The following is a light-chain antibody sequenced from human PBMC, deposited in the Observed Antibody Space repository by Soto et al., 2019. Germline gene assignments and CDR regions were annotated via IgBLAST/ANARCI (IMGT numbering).Light chain of an antibody. Sequence: DPVTITCRASQGISSWLAWYQQKPGKAPKLLIYAASSLQSGVPSRFSGSGSGTDFTLTISRLEPEDFAVYYCQQYGSSRYTFGQGTRLEIK. CDR1: QGISSW. J-gene: IGKJ5*01. V-gene: IGKV1D-16*01. CDR3: QQYGSSRYT. CDR2: AAS.